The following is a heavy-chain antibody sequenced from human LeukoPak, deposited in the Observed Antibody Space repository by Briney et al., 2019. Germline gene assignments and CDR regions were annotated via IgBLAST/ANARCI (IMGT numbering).Heavy chain of an antibody. D-gene: IGHD1-26*01. V-gene: IGHV3-72*01. J-gene: IGHJ4*02. CDR3: GRSRAGAIDY. Sequence: GGSLRLSCAASGFTLSDHYMDWVRQAPGKVLEWVGRTRNKANSYSTEYAASVKGRFTISRDESKNSLYLQMNSLKTEDTAVYYCGRSRAGAIDYWGQGTLVTVSS. CDR1: GFTLSDHY. CDR2: TRNKANSYST.